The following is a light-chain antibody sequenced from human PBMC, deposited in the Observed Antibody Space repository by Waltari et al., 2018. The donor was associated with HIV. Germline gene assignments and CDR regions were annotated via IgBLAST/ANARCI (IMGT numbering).Light chain of an antibody. J-gene: IGLJ1*01. CDR2: ADD. Sequence: QSVLTQPPSVSGAPGQRVTISCTGSSSNIGAGYDVPWFQQLPGTAPKRLIYADDNRPSGVPDRFSGSKSGTSASLAITGLQAEDEADYYCQSYDSSLSGSFVFGTGTKVTVL. V-gene: IGLV1-40*01. CDR1: SSNIGAGYD. CDR3: QSYDSSLSGSFV.